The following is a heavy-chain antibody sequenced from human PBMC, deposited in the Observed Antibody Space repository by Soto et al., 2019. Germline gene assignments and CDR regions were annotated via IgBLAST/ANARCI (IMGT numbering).Heavy chain of an antibody. D-gene: IGHD3-22*01. CDR2: INAGNGNK. V-gene: IGHV1-3*01. CDR3: ARRNNSVPIDY. CDR1: GFTFTTHA. Sequence: QVHLVQSGAEVKEPGASLKVSCKTSGFTFTTHAIHWVRQAPGQRFEGMGWINAGNGNKKYSQRFQNRVTISRDTSASTAYMELSSLTSEDRAVYYCARRNNSVPIDYWGQGTLVTVSS. J-gene: IGHJ4*02.